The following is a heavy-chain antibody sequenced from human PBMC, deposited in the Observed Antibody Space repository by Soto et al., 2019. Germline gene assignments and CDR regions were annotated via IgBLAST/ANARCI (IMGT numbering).Heavy chain of an antibody. Sequence: GASVKVSCKASGGTFSSYAISWVRQAPGQGLEWMGGIIPIFGTANYAQKFQGRVTITADESTSTAYMELSSPRSEDTAVYYCARGIKTTTSHYYGMDVWGQGTTVTVSS. CDR1: GGTFSSYA. V-gene: IGHV1-69*13. D-gene: IGHD1-7*01. J-gene: IGHJ6*02. CDR2: IIPIFGTA. CDR3: ARGIKTTTSHYYGMDV.